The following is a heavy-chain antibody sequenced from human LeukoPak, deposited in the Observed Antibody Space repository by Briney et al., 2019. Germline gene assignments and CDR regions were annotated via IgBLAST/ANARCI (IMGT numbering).Heavy chain of an antibody. J-gene: IGHJ4*02. D-gene: IGHD1-26*01. Sequence: SETLSLTCTVSGGSISSGSYYWSWIRQPAGKGLEWIGRIYTSGSTNYNPSLKSRVTISVDTSKNQFSLKLSSVTAADTAVYYCARKSSGSTDYWGQGTLVTVSS. CDR1: GGSISSGSYY. CDR2: IYTSGST. V-gene: IGHV4-61*02. CDR3: ARKSSGSTDY.